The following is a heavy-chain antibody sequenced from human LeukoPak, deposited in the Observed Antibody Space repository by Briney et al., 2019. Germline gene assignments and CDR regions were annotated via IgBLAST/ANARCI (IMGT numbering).Heavy chain of an antibody. J-gene: IGHJ4*02. CDR3: ARGYGYVVHGFDY. CDR1: GGSFSGYY. CDR2: INHSGST. D-gene: IGHD6-13*01. Sequence: SETLSLTSAHHGGSFSGYYWSSIRQPPGKGLEWIGEINHSGSTNYNPSLKCRVTISVDTSKNQFSPKLCSVTAADTAVYYCARGYGYVVHGFDYWGQGTLVTVSS. V-gene: IGHV4-34*01.